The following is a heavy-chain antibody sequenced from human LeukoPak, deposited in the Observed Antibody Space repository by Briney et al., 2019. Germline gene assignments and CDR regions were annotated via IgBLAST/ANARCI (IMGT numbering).Heavy chain of an antibody. J-gene: IGHJ4*02. V-gene: IGHV4-34*01. Sequence: SETLSLTCALSGGSITGYFYNWVRQPPGKGLEWIGEINHSGSTNYNPSLKSRVTISVDTSKNQFSLKLSSVTAADTAVYYCARVQSGMTTVSFDYWGQGTLVTVSS. CDR2: INHSGST. D-gene: IGHD4-17*01. CDR1: GGSITGYF. CDR3: ARVQSGMTTVSFDY.